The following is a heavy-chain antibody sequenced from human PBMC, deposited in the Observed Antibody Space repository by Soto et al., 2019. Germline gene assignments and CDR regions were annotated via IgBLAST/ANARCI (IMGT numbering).Heavy chain of an antibody. CDR3: ASQRFCSGGSCYSHYYYYYMDV. V-gene: IGHV3-23*01. D-gene: IGHD2-15*01. CDR2: ISGSGGDT. CDR1: GFRFCTYC. J-gene: IGHJ6*03. Sequence: GGALRPSFAAPGFRFCTYCMGWGRPPPGEGVEWGSGISGSGGDTYYADSVKGRFTISRDNSKNSLYLQMNSLRAEDTAVYYCASQRFCSGGSCYSHYYYYYMDVWGKGTTVTVSS.